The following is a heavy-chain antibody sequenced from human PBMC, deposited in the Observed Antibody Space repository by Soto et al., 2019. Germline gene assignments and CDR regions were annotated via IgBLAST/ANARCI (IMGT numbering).Heavy chain of an antibody. J-gene: IGHJ5*02. CDR2: ISAYNGNT. V-gene: IGHV1-18*01. CDR1: GYTFTSYG. D-gene: IGHD6-6*01. CDR3: ARVEMAARPDLNWFDP. Sequence: ASVKVSCKASGYTFTSYGISWVRQAPGQGLEWMGWISAYNGNTNYAQKVQGRVTMTTDTFTSTAYMEVRSLRSEDTAVYYCARVEMAARPDLNWFDPWGQGTLVTVSS.